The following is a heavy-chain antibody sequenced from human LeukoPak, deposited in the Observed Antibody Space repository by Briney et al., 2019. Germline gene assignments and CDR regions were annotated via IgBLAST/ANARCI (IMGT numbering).Heavy chain of an antibody. V-gene: IGHV4-59*12. CDR2: IYYSGST. CDR3: ARVTYYDSSGYCFDY. J-gene: IGHJ4*02. CDR1: GGSITSYY. D-gene: IGHD3-22*01. Sequence: SETLSLTCTVSGGSITSYYWSWTRQPPGKGLEWIGYIYYSGSTNYNPSLKSRVTMSVDTSKNQFSLKLSSVTAADTAVYYCARVTYYDSSGYCFDYWGQGTLVTVSS.